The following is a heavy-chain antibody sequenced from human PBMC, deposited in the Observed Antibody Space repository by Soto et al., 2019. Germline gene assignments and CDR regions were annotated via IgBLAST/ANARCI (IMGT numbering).Heavy chain of an antibody. CDR2: FTTSGDFT. Sequence: EVQLLDSGGALVQPGESLRLSCATSGFTFNNHAMSWVRQAPGKGLDWVSTFTTSGDFTYYADSVKGRFTISRDNSKSTLYMQMNSLRVEDTAVYYCARLVTDWGQGTLVTVSS. D-gene: IGHD4-4*01. CDR1: GFTFNNHA. J-gene: IGHJ4*02. CDR3: ARLVTD. V-gene: IGHV3-23*01.